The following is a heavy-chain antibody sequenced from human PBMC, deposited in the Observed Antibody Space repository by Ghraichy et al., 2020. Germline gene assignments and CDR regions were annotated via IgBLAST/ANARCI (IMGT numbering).Heavy chain of an antibody. J-gene: IGHJ3*02. D-gene: IGHD2-8*01. Sequence: GGSLRLSCVDSGFTFNNYWMHWVRQAPGKGLVWVSRVDSDGSHTDYADSVKGRFTISRDNAKNTLYLEMNSLRAEDTAVYFCAGAWSRYDPFDIWGQGTMVTVSS. V-gene: IGHV3-74*01. CDR2: VDSDGSHT. CDR1: GFTFNNYW. CDR3: AGAWSRYDPFDI.